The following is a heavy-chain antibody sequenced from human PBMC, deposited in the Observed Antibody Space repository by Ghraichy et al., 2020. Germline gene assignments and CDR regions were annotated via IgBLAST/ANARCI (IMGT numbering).Heavy chain of an antibody. J-gene: IGHJ4*02. Sequence: ASVKVSCKASGYTFTSYGISWVRQAPGQGLEWMGWISAYNGNSNYAQKLQGRVTMTTDTSTSTAYMELRSLRSVDTAVYYCARDRWEAWNYEGLDYWGQGTLVTVSS. CDR1: GYTFTSYG. V-gene: IGHV1-18*01. D-gene: IGHD1-7*01. CDR2: ISAYNGNS. CDR3: ARDRWEAWNYEGLDY.